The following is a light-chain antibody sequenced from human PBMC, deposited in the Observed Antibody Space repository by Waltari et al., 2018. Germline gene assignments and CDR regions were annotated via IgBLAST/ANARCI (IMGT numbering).Light chain of an antibody. Sequence: DVQLTQSPSSLSASVGDRVTISCRASQNIDIYLNWYQQKPGKAPNLLIYGASNLQSGVPSRFSGSGSGTDFTLTISSLQPEDFATYYCQQANSFLHTFGGGTKVEIK. CDR1: QNIDIY. CDR3: QQANSFLHT. J-gene: IGKJ4*01. V-gene: IGKV1-39*01. CDR2: GAS.